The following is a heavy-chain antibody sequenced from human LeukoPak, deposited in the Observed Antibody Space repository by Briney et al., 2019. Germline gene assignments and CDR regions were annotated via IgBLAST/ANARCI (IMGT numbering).Heavy chain of an antibody. J-gene: IGHJ4*02. V-gene: IGHV3-21*01. Sequence: GGSLRLSCAASGFTFSSYSMNWVRQAPGKGLEWVSSISSSSSYIYYADSVKGRFTISRDNAKNTLYLQMNSLRAEDTAVYYCARLAYSSSWYSPDFDYWGQGTLVTVSS. CDR3: ARLAYSSSWYSPDFDY. D-gene: IGHD6-13*01. CDR2: ISSSSSYI. CDR1: GFTFSSYS.